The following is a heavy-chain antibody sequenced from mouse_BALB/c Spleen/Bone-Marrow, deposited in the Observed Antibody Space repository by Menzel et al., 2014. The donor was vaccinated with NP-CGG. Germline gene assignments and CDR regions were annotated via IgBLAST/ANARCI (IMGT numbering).Heavy chain of an antibody. CDR1: GFSLTNCG. Sequence: VQLQQSGPGLVQPSQSLSITCTVSGFSLTNCGLHWVRQSPGKGLEWLGVIWSGGSTDYNAAFISRLIISKDNSKCQVFFKMNSLQANDTAIYYCARRGGTTAPFAYWGQGTLVTVSA. D-gene: IGHD1-2*01. V-gene: IGHV2-2*02. CDR2: IWSGGST. J-gene: IGHJ3*01. CDR3: ARRGGTTAPFAY.